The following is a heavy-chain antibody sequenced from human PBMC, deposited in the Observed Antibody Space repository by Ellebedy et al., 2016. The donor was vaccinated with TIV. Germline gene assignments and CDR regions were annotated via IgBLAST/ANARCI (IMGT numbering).Heavy chain of an antibody. V-gene: IGHV3-7*04. CDR1: GFTFSRYW. D-gene: IGHD2-2*01. CDR2: IKFDEIEA. Sequence: PGGSLRLSCAASGFTFSRYWLSWLRKAPGPGLEYVAHIKFDEIEAYHADSVKGRFVISRDNARKSLYLQMNNLRVGDTAVYYCARDTVEVPSGDAFDLWGQGKTVTVSS. CDR3: ARDTVEVPSGDAFDL. J-gene: IGHJ3*01.